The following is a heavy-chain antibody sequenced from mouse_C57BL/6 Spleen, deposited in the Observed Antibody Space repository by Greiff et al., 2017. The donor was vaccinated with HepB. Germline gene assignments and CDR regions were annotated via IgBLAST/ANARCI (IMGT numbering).Heavy chain of an antibody. CDR3: ARRGNAYFDY. CDR1: GYTFTSYW. V-gene: IGHV1-52*01. J-gene: IGHJ2*01. CDR2: IDPSDSET. Sequence: VQLRQPGAELVRPGSSVKLSCKASGYTFTSYWMHWVKQRPIQGLEWIGNIDPSDSETHYNQKFKDKATLTVDKSSSTAYMQLSSLTSEDSAVYYCARRGNAYFDYWGQGTTLTVSS.